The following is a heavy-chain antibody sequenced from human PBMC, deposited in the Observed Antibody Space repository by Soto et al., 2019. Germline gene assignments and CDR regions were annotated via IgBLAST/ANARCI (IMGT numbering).Heavy chain of an antibody. CDR2: VKSEDEGGTI. Sequence: EVQLVESGGGLVKPGGSLRLSCAASGFTFSKAWMNWVRQAPGKGLEWVGRVKSEDEGGTIDYAAPVKGRFIISRDDSKNMLNLQMNSLKTEDTAVYYCTTEHFYDSSGFYSPCFDYWGQGALVTVSS. CDR1: GFTFSKAW. V-gene: IGHV3-15*07. D-gene: IGHD3-22*01. J-gene: IGHJ4*02. CDR3: TTEHFYDSSGFYSPCFDY.